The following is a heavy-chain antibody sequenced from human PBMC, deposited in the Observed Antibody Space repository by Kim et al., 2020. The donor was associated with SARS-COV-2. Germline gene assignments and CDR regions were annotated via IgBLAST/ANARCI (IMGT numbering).Heavy chain of an antibody. V-gene: IGHV3-30*18. CDR1: GFTFSSYG. Sequence: GGSLRLSCAASGFTFSSYGMHWVRQAPGKGLEWVAVISYDGSNKYYADSVKGRFTISRDNSKNTLYLQMNSLRAEDTAVYYCAKDRVGAIWGFGSYYYYGMDVWGQGTTVTVSS. J-gene: IGHJ6*02. CDR2: ISYDGSNK. CDR3: AKDRVGAIWGFGSYYYYGMDV. D-gene: IGHD1-26*01.